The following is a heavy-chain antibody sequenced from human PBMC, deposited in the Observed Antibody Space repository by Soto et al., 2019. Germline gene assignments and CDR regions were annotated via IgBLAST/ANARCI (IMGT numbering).Heavy chain of an antibody. CDR3: ARDLLSGDYWYYYYMDD. CDR2: ISSSSSTI. J-gene: IGHJ6*03. D-gene: IGHD4-17*01. V-gene: IGHV3-48*01. CDR1: GFTFSSYS. Sequence: GGSLRLSCAASGFTFSSYSMNWVRQAPGKGLEWVSYISSSSSTIYYADSVKGRFTISRDNAKNSLYLQMNSLRAEDMDVYYCARDLLSGDYWYYYYMDDWGQGTLVTVSS.